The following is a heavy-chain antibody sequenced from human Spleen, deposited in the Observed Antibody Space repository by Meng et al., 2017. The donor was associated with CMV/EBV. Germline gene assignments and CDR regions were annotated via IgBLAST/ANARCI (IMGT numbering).Heavy chain of an antibody. V-gene: IGHV4-39*07. CDR3: AKYYDGSGYQTLDP. D-gene: IGHD3-22*01. J-gene: IGHJ5*02. CDR1: GDSIITSTFY. Sequence: GSLRLSCTVSGDSIITSTFYWGWIRQPPGRGLEWIGSIYHAGTTYYNPSLASRATLSVEMSKNQFSLRLTSVTAADTAVYYCAKYYDGSGYQTLDPWGQGILVTVSS. CDR2: IYHAGTT.